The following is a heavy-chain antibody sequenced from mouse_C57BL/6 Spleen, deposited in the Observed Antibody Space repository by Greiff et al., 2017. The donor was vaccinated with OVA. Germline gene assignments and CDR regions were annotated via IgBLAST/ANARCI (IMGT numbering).Heavy chain of an antibody. D-gene: IGHD2-3*01. CDR1: SYSFTSYW. J-gene: IGHJ2*01. CDR2: IYPGSGST. Sequence: QVQLQQPGAELVKPGASVTMSCKASSYSFTSYWITWVKQRPGQGLEWIGDIYPGSGSTNYNEKFKSKATLTVDKSSSTAYMQLSSLTSEDSAVYYCAGLLRDYFDYWGQGTTLTVSS. V-gene: IGHV1-55*01. CDR3: AGLLRDYFDY.